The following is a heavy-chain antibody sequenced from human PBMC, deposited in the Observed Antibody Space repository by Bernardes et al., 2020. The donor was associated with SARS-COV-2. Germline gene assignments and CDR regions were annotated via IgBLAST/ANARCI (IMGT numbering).Heavy chain of an antibody. CDR3: AKLMVGYYYYGMDV. V-gene: IGHV4-59*01. CDR2: AYYSGST. CDR1: GASTSSYY. D-gene: IGHD2-8*01. J-gene: IGHJ6*02. Sequence: SETLSLTCTVSGASTSSYYWSWIRQPPGKGLEWIGYAYYSGSTNYNPSLKSRVSISVDTSNSQFSLKLTSVTASDTAVYYCAKLMVGYYYYGMDVWGQGTTVTVSS.